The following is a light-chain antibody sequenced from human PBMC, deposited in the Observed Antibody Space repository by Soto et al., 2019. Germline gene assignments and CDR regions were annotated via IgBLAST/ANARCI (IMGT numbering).Light chain of an antibody. J-gene: IGLJ1*01. CDR1: ISDVGGYNY. CDR2: DVS. Sequence: QSVLTQPASVSGSPGQSITISCTGTISDVGGYNYVSWYQQHPGKAPKFMIYDVSNRPSGVSNRFSGSKSGNTASLTISGLQAEDEADYYCSSYTSSGSLYVFGTGTKVTVL. V-gene: IGLV2-14*01. CDR3: SSYTSSGSLYV.